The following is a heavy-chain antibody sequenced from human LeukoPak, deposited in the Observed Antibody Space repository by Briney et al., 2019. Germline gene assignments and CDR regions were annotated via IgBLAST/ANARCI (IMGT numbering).Heavy chain of an antibody. CDR2: INPNSGGT. J-gene: IGHJ5*02. Sequence: ASVKVSCKASGYTFTGYYMHWVRQAHGQGLEWIGWINPNSGGTNYATKYQGRVTITRDTSISTALMELSRVRSDDTDVYYCARRRSYGDYDSALWFDPWGQGTLVTVAS. V-gene: IGHV1-2*02. CDR1: GYTFTGYY. D-gene: IGHD4-17*01. CDR3: ARRRSYGDYDSALWFDP.